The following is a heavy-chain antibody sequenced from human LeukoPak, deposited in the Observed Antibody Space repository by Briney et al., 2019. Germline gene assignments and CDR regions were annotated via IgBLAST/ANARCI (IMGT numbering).Heavy chain of an antibody. J-gene: IGHJ4*02. CDR1: GFTVSSNY. Sequence: GGSLRLSCAASGFTVSSNYMSWVRQAPGKGLEWVSSISSSSSYIYYADSVKGRFTISRDNAKNSLYLQMNSLRAEDTAVYYCARDPPPRYCSSTSCYVGGDYWGQGTLVTVSS. V-gene: IGHV3-21*01. CDR3: ARDPPPRYCSSTSCYVGGDY. D-gene: IGHD2-2*01. CDR2: ISSSSSYI.